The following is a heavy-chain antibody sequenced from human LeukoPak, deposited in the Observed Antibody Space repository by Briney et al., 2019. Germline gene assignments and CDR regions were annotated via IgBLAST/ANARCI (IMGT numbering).Heavy chain of an antibody. D-gene: IGHD6-13*01. Sequence: PSETLSLTCAVSGYSISSGYYWGWIRQPQGKGLEWIGSIYHSGSTYYNPSLKSRVTISVDTSKNQFSLKLSSVTAADTAVYYCARVRLQHFDYWGQGTLVTVSS. CDR2: IYHSGST. V-gene: IGHV4-38-2*01. J-gene: IGHJ4*02. CDR3: ARVRLQHFDY. CDR1: GYSISSGYY.